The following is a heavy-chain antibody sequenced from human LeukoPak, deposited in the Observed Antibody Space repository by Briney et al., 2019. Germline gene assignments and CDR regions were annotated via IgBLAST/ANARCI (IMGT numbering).Heavy chain of an antibody. CDR1: GGSFSGYY. D-gene: IGHD3-22*01. J-gene: IGHJ4*02. V-gene: IGHV4-34*01. CDR3: ASLYDSSGYYFDY. CDR2: INHSGST. Sequence: SETLSLTCAVYGGSFSGYYWSWIRQPPGKGLEWIGEINHSGSTNYNPSLKSRVTISVDTSKNQFSLKLSSVTAADTAVYHCASLYDSSGYYFDYWGQGTLVTASS.